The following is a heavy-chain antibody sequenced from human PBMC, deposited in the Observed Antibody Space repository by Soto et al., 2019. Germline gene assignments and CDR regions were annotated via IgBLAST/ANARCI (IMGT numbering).Heavy chain of an antibody. CDR1: GGTFSSYA. CDR3: ARYGSGTSAPYNWFDP. D-gene: IGHD3-10*01. Sequence: ASVKVSCKASGGTFSSYAISWVRQAPGQGLEWMGRIIPILGIANYAQKFQGRVTITADKSTSTAYMELSSLRSEDTAVYYCARYGSGTSAPYNWFDPWGQGTLVTVSS. J-gene: IGHJ5*02. V-gene: IGHV1-69*04. CDR2: IIPILGIA.